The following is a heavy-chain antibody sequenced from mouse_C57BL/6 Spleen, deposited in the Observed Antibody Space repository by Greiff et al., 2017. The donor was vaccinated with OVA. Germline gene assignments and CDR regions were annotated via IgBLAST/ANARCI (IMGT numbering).Heavy chain of an antibody. J-gene: IGHJ4*01. CDR2: IYPGDGDT. Sequence: QVQLQQSGPELVKPGASVKISCKASGYAFSSSWMNWVKQRPGKGLEWIGRIYPGDGDTNYNGKFKGKATLTADKSSSTAYMQLSSLTSEDSAVYFCARRGSSPLYAMDYWGQGTSVTVSS. CDR1: GYAFSSSW. D-gene: IGHD1-1*01. V-gene: IGHV1-82*01. CDR3: ARRGSSPLYAMDY.